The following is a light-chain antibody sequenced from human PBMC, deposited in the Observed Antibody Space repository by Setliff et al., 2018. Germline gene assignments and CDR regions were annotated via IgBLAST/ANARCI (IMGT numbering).Light chain of an antibody. CDR1: SSDVGSYDF. V-gene: IGLV2-14*03. Sequence: QSALTQPASVSGSPGQSITISCSGTSSDVGSYDFVSWYQQHPGKAPKLIIHDVTNRPSGVSNRFSGSKAGNTASLTISGLQAEDEAEYYCVAYTSSSTYVFGRGTQLTVL. J-gene: IGLJ7*01. CDR3: VAYTSSSTYV. CDR2: DVT.